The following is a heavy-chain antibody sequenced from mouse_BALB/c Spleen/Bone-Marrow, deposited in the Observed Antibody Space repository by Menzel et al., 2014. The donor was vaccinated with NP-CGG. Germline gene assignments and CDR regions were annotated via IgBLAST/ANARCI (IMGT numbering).Heavy chain of an antibody. D-gene: IGHD1-1*01. Sequence: VQLKESGGGLVQPGGSLKLSCVASGFTFSSYGMSWVRQTPDKRLELVATINNNGGSTYYPDSVKGQFTISRDNAKNTLYLQMSSLKSEDTAMYYCARVYGWYFDVWGAGTPVTVSS. CDR3: ARVYGWYFDV. V-gene: IGHV5-6-3*01. CDR1: GFTFSSYG. CDR2: INNNGGST. J-gene: IGHJ1*01.